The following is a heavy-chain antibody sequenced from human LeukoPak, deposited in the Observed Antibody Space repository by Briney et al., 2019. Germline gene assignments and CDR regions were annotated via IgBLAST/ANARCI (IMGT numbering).Heavy chain of an antibody. CDR3: ARDREDIAVAGPGY. CDR2: ISSSSSYI. Sequence: GGSLRLSCAASGFTFSSYSMNWVRQAPGKGLEWVSSISSSSSYIYYADSVKGRFTISRDNAKNSLYLQMNSLRAEDTAVYYCARDREDIAVAGPGYWGQGTLVTVSS. D-gene: IGHD6-19*01. V-gene: IGHV3-21*01. J-gene: IGHJ4*02. CDR1: GFTFSSYS.